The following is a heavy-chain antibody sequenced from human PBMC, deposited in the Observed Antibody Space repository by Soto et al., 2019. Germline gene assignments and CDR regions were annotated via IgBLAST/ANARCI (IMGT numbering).Heavy chain of an antibody. Sequence: QVQLVESGGGVVQPGRSLRLSCAASGFTFSSYGMHWVRQAPGKGLEWVAVIWYDGSNKYYADSVKGRFTISRDNSKNTXYXXMNSLRAEDTAVYYCARDMGYNWNDGTPYYYGMDVWGQGTTVTVSS. CDR1: GFTFSSYG. CDR3: ARDMGYNWNDGTPYYYGMDV. V-gene: IGHV3-33*01. D-gene: IGHD1-1*01. J-gene: IGHJ6*02. CDR2: IWYDGSNK.